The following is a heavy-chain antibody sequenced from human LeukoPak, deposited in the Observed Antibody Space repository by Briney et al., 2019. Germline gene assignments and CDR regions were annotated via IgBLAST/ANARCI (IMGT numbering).Heavy chain of an antibody. CDR2: TYYRSKWSN. CDR1: GDTVSTNSAT. V-gene: IGHV6-1*01. D-gene: IGHD1-26*01. Sequence: SHTLSLTCAVSGDTVSTNSATWTWLRHSPSRVLEWLGRTYYRSKWSNDYAVSMKSRITSNPDTSKNQFCRQLNSVTPGDTAVYYCARLVGASWLDSWGQGNLVSVSS. J-gene: IGHJ5*01. CDR3: ARLVGASWLDS.